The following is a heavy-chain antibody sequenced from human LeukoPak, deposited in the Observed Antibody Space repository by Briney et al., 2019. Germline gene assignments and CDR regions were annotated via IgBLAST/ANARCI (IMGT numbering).Heavy chain of an antibody. Sequence: GASVKVSCTASGYTFTSYAMHWVRQAPGQRLEWMGWINAGNGNTKYSQKFQGRVTITRDTSASTAYMELSSLRSGDTAVYYCAVEVLLKARGAFDIWGQGTMVTVSS. V-gene: IGHV1-3*01. J-gene: IGHJ3*02. CDR3: AVEVLLKARGAFDI. CDR1: GYTFTSYA. D-gene: IGHD3-10*01. CDR2: INAGNGNT.